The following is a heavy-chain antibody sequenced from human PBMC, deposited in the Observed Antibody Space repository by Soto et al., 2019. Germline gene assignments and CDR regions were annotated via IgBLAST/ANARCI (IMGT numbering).Heavy chain of an antibody. CDR2: IIPIFGTA. Sequence: ASVKVSCKASGGTFSSYAISWVRQAPGQGLEWMGGIIPIFGTANYAQKFQGRVTITADKSTSTAYMELSSLRSEDTAVYYCARDRAAGAYYYYGMDVWAKGPRSPSP. CDR1: GGTFSSYA. D-gene: IGHD6-13*01. CDR3: ARDRAAGAYYYYGMDV. V-gene: IGHV1-69*06. J-gene: IGHJ6*02.